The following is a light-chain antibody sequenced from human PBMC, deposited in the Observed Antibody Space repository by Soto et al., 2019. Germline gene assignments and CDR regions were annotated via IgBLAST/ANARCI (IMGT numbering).Light chain of an antibody. CDR1: QSGSIR. V-gene: IGKV3-15*01. J-gene: IGKJ4*01. CDR2: GAS. CDR3: QLYDYLPIT. Sequence: MKNTTTLAVSPGERATLCCSASQSGSIRLAWDQQKPGQAPRLLMYGASTRDTGIPARFSGSGSGTKFTLTICSLQSEDVAVYCSQLYDYLPITLGGVTSLDIK.